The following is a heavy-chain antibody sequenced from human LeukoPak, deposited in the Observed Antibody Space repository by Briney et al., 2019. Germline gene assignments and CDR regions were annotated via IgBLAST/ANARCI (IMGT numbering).Heavy chain of an antibody. CDR2: ISYDGSNK. V-gene: IGHV3-30*18. CDR1: GFTFSSYG. CDR3: AKLPFLDALDY. J-gene: IGHJ4*02. D-gene: IGHD2/OR15-2a*01. Sequence: GGSLRLSCAASGFTFSSYGMHWVRPAPGKGLEWVAVISYDGSNKYYADSVKGRFTISRDNSKNTLYLQMNSLRAEDTAVYYCAKLPFLDALDYWGQGTLVTVSS.